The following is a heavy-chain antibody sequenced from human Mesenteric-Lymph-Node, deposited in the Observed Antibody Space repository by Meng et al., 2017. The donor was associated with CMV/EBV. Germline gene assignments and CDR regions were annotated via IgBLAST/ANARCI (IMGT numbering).Heavy chain of an antibody. D-gene: IGHD7-27*01. CDR1: GSTFIGYY. J-gene: IGHJ1*01. CDR2: INPNSGDT. CDR3: AMGTGPGFQH. Sequence: SCQASGSTFIGYYMPWVRQAPGQGLEWMGWINPNSGDTNFAQKFQDRVTMTRDTSISTAYIELSRLRFDDTAVYYCAMGTGPGFQHWGQGTLVTVSS. V-gene: IGHV1-2*02.